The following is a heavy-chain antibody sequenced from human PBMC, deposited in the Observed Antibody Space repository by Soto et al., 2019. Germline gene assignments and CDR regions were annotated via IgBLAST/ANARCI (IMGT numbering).Heavy chain of an antibody. Sequence: QVQLQESGPGLVKPSQTLSLTCTVSGGSISSGGYYWSWIRQHPGKGLEWIGYIYYSGSTYYNPSLKSRVTISVDTSKNQFSLKLSSVTAADTAVYYCARDSSSWWPREGNWYFDLWGRGTLVTVSS. V-gene: IGHV4-31*03. CDR3: ARDSSSWWPREGNWYFDL. D-gene: IGHD6-13*01. J-gene: IGHJ2*01. CDR1: GGSISSGGYY. CDR2: IYYSGST.